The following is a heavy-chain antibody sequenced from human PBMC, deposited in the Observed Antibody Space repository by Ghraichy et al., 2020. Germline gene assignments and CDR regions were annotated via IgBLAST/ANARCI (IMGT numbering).Heavy chain of an antibody. D-gene: IGHD2-2*01. Sequence: ETLSLTCAASGFTFSNAWMNWVRQAPGKGLEWVGRIKSETEGGTTDYAAPLKGRFTISRDDSKNTLYLQMNSLKTEDTAVYYCTRGYCSSTSCYIGYWGQGTLVTVSS. J-gene: IGHJ4*02. V-gene: IGHV3-15*01. CDR3: TRGYCSSTSCYIGY. CDR2: IKSETEGGTT. CDR1: GFTFSNAW.